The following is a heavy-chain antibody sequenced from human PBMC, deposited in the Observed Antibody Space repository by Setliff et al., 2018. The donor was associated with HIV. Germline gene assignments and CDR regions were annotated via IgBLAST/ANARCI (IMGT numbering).Heavy chain of an antibody. CDR3: ARDGLLVAGIRFDY. CDR2: IIPIFGTT. Sequence: ASVKVSCKTSGRSFSSYAVSWVRQAPGQGLEWMGGIIPIFGTTNYAQKFQGRVTITADESASTVYMELSSLRSEDTALYYCARDGLLVAGIRFDYWGQGTLVIVSS. CDR1: GRSFSSYA. D-gene: IGHD6-19*01. J-gene: IGHJ4*01. V-gene: IGHV1-69*13.